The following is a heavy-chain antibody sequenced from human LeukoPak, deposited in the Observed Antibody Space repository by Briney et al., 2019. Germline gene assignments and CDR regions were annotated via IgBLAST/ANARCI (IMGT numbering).Heavy chain of an antibody. Sequence: ASVKVSCKASGYTFTSYDINWVRQATGQGLEWMGWMNPNSGDTGYAQKFQGRVTITRDTSASTAYMELSSLRSEDMAVYYCAINYYDNSGYSGYFDYWGQGTLVTVSS. CDR3: AINYYDNSGYSGYFDY. V-gene: IGHV1-8*01. CDR1: GYTFTSYD. J-gene: IGHJ4*02. CDR2: MNPNSGDT. D-gene: IGHD3-22*01.